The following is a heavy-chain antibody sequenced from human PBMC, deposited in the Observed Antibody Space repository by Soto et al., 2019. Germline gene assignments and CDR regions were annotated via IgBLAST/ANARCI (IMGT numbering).Heavy chain of an antibody. J-gene: IGHJ4*02. CDR2: IHYSGST. D-gene: IGHD4-17*01. CDR1: GGSISSSSYY. Sequence: QLQLQESGPGLVKPSETLSLTCTVSGGSISSSSYYWGWIRQPPGKGLEWIGSIHYSGSTYYNPSLKSRVTISVDTSKDQVSLLLSSVTAADTAVYYCAREFAALTPVTYFYYWGQGTLVTVAS. V-gene: IGHV4-39*02. CDR3: AREFAALTPVTYFYY.